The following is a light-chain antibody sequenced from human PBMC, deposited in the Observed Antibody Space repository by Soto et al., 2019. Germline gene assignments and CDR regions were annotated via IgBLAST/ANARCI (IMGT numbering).Light chain of an antibody. Sequence: QSVLTQPASVSGSLGQSITISCTGSNSDFDSYKFVSWYQHHPGKAPTLVIFEVSSRPSGTSDRFSGSKSGNTASLTISGLQSEDEAHYYCSAYTKSSLWVFGGGTQLTVL. J-gene: IGLJ7*01. CDR1: NSDFDSYKF. V-gene: IGLV2-14*01. CDR2: EVS. CDR3: SAYTKSSLWV.